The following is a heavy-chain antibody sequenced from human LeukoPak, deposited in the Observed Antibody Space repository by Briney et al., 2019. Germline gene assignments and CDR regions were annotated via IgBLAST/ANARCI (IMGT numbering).Heavy chain of an antibody. CDR1: GFTFSSYW. CDR3: ARDRRDDNTIFERGYYYMDV. CDR2: IKQDGSEK. V-gene: IGHV3-7*03. Sequence: GGSLRLSCAASGFTFSSYWMSWVRQAPGKGLEWVANIKQDGSEKYYVDSVKGRFTISRDNSKNTLYLQMNSLRAEDTAVYYCARDRRDDNTIFERGYYYMDVWGKGTTVTVSS. D-gene: IGHD3-3*01. J-gene: IGHJ6*03.